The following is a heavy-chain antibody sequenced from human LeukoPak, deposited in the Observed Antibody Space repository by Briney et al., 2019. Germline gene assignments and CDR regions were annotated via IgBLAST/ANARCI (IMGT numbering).Heavy chain of an antibody. CDR1: GYTFTSYG. Sequence: GASVTVSCKASGYTFTSYGISWVRQAPGQGLEWMGWISAYNGNTNYAQKLQGRVTMTTDTSTSTAYMELRSLRSDDTAVYYCARDNSNQDYYYYYYMDVWGKGTTVTVSS. CDR3: ARDNSNQDYYYYYYMDV. CDR2: ISAYNGNT. J-gene: IGHJ6*03. D-gene: IGHD1-14*01. V-gene: IGHV1-18*01.